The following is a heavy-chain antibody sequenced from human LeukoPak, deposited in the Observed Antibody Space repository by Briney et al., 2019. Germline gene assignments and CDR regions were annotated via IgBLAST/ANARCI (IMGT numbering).Heavy chain of an antibody. CDR2: ITGSTTYI. Sequence: KTGGSLRLSCAASGFTFSTYSMSWVRQAPGKGLDWVATITGSTTYIYYSESVKGRFIISRDNAKNSLYLQMNSLRVEDTGVYYCVPSATDYWGQGTLVTVSS. V-gene: IGHV3-21*01. J-gene: IGHJ4*02. CDR3: VPSATDY. D-gene: IGHD1-26*01. CDR1: GFTFSTYS.